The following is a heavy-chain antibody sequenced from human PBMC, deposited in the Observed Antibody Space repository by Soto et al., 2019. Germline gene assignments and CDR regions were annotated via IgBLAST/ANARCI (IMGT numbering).Heavy chain of an antibody. D-gene: IGHD6-19*01. CDR2: ISSSSSYT. J-gene: IGHJ4*02. CDR3: ARTMYSSGWYEAVDY. Sequence: GGSLRLSCADSGFTFSDYYMSWIRQAPGKGLEWVSYISSSSSYTNYADSVKGRFTISRDNAKNSLYLQMNSLRAEDTAVYYCARTMYSSGWYEAVDYWGQGTPVTVSS. V-gene: IGHV3-11*06. CDR1: GFTFSDYY.